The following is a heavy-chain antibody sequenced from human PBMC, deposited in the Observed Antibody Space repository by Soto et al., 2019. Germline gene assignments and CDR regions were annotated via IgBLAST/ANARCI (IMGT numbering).Heavy chain of an antibody. V-gene: IGHV3-23*01. CDR3: ARRSSSWYFDY. D-gene: IGHD6-13*01. Sequence: EVQLLESGGGLVQPGGSLRLSCAASGFTFSSYAMNWVRQPPGKGLELVSVISGSDGSTYYADSVKGRFTISRDNSKNTLKLQRNSLRAEDTAVYYCARRSSSWYFDYWGQGTLVTVSS. CDR2: ISGSDGST. CDR1: GFTFSSYA. J-gene: IGHJ4*02.